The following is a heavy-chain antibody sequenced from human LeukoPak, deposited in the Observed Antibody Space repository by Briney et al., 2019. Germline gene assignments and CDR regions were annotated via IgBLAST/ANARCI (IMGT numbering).Heavy chain of an antibody. J-gene: IGHJ4*02. V-gene: IGHV4-39*07. CDR2: IYYSGST. D-gene: IGHD3-22*01. CDR3: ARDPGDYYDSSGYIPYYFDC. Sequence: SETLSLTCTVSSGSISSSSYYWGWIRQPPGKGLEWIGSIYYSGSTYYNPSLKSRVTISVDTSKNQFSLKLSSVTAADTAVYYCARDPGDYYDSSGYIPYYFDCWGQGTLVTVSS. CDR1: SGSISSSSYY.